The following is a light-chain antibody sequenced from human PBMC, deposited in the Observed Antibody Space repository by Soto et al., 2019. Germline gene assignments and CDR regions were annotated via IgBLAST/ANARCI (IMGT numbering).Light chain of an antibody. J-gene: IGKJ1*01. CDR2: KAS. V-gene: IGKV1-5*03. CDR3: QQYNNWPPT. Sequence: IQMTQSPSTLSGSVGDRVTITCRASQTISSWLAWYQQKPGKAPKLLIYKASTLKSGVPSRFSGSGSGTEFTLTISSLQPEDFAVYYCQQYNNWPPTFGQGTKVDIK. CDR1: QTISSW.